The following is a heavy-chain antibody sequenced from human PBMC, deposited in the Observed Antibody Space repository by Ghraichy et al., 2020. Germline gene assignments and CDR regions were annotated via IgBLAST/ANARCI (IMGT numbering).Heavy chain of an antibody. CDR2: ISYDGSNK. V-gene: IGHV3-30*18. Sequence: GGSLRLSCAASGFTFSSYGMHWVRQAPGKGLEWVAVISYDGSNKYYADSVKGRFTISRDNSKNTLYLQMNSLRAEDTAVYYCAKDRGDTAMVRSYGMDVWGQGTTVTVSS. CDR1: GFTFSSYG. J-gene: IGHJ6*02. CDR3: AKDRGDTAMVRSYGMDV. D-gene: IGHD5-18*01.